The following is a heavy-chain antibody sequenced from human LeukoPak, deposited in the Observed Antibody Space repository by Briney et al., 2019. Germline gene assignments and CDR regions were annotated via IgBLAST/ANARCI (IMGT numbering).Heavy chain of an antibody. V-gene: IGHV3-30*04. Sequence: GGSLRLSCAASGFTFSSNAMTWVRQAPGKGLEWVAVISYDGSNKYYADSVKGRFTISRDNSKNTLYLQMNSLRAEDTAVYYCARAKMVVAATPVDYWGQGTLVTVSS. D-gene: IGHD2-15*01. J-gene: IGHJ4*02. CDR3: ARAKMVVAATPVDY. CDR2: ISYDGSNK. CDR1: GFTFSSNA.